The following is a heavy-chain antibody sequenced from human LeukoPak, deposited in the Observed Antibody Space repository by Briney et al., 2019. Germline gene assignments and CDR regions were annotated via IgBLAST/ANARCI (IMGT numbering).Heavy chain of an antibody. J-gene: IGHJ4*02. Sequence: SETLSLTCTVSGYSISSGYYWGWIRQPPGKGLEWIGSIYYSGSTYYNPSLKSRVTISVDTSKNQFSLKLSSVTAADTAVYYCATELYCSSTSCPSPYDYWGQGTLVTVSS. D-gene: IGHD2-2*01. CDR2: IYYSGST. CDR1: GYSISSGYY. V-gene: IGHV4-38-2*02. CDR3: ATELYCSSTSCPSPYDY.